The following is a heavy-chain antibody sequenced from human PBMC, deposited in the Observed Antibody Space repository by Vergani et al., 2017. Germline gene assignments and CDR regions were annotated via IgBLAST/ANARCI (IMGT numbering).Heavy chain of an antibody. V-gene: IGHV3-20*04. CDR2: ITWKGGST. J-gene: IGHJ6*02. D-gene: IGHD3-9*01. Sequence: EVQLLESGGGSAQPGESLRLSCVASGFTFTAHCLNWVRQGPGKGLEWVSGITWKGGSTGSADSVKGRFTIFRDNAKNSLYLQMNSLRAEDTALYYCARDQLDILTQPTSLSDGMDVWGQGTTVTVSS. CDR1: GFTFTAHC. CDR3: ARDQLDILTQPTSLSDGMDV.